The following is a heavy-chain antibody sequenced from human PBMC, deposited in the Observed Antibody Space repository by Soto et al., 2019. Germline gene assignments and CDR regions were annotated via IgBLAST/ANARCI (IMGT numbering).Heavy chain of an antibody. J-gene: IGHJ4*02. V-gene: IGHV3-9*01. CDR2: ISWNSVSI. CDR3: AKDIYSGYDCGFDY. Sequence: GGSLRLSCAASGFTFDDYAMHWVRQAPGKGLEWVSGISWNSVSIGYADSVKGRFTISRDNAKNSLYLQMNSLRAEDTALYYCAKDIYSGYDCGFDYWGQGTLVTVSS. CDR1: GFTFDDYA. D-gene: IGHD5-12*01.